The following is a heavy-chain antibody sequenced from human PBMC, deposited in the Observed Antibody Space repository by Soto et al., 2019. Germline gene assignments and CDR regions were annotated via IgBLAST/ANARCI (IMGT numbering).Heavy chain of an antibody. CDR3: AKGRGHYEFWSGYDAFDI. Sequence: GGSLRLSCAASGFTFSSYAMSWVRQAPGKGLEWVSAISGSGGSTYYADSVKGRFTISRDNSKNTLYLQMNSLRAEDTAVYYCAKGRGHYEFWSGYDAFDIWGQGTMVTVSS. V-gene: IGHV3-23*01. J-gene: IGHJ3*02. CDR1: GFTFSSYA. CDR2: ISGSGGST. D-gene: IGHD3-3*01.